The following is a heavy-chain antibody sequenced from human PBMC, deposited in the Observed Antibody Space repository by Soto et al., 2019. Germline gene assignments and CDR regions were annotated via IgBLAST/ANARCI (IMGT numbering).Heavy chain of an antibody. V-gene: IGHV3-30-3*01. D-gene: IGHD6-13*01. Sequence: QVQVVESGGGVAQPGKSLRLSCAASGFSFSSYAMHWVRQGPGKGLEWVAVISYDGSNKYYADSVKGRFTIARDSTKNTVSLQMNSLRPEDTAVYYCARAPPRGIEPPGTWGSGMDVWGQGTTVTVSS. CDR2: ISYDGSNK. CDR1: GFSFSSYA. CDR3: ARAPPRGIEPPGTWGSGMDV. J-gene: IGHJ6*02.